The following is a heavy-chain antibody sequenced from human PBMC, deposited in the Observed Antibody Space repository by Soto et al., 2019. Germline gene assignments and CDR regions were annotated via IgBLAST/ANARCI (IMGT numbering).Heavy chain of an antibody. V-gene: IGHV4-30-4*01. CDR3: ARDLLDTTVDYYFDS. D-gene: IGHD4-17*01. CDR2: IYHSGSS. J-gene: IGHJ4*02. CDR1: GGSPSSGTYY. Sequence: PSETLSLTCTVSGGSPSSGTYYWSWIRQPPGKGLEWIGYIYHSGSSQSNPSLKSRVTISIDTSKNQFSLELRSVTAADTAVYYCARDLLDTTVDYYFDSWGPGRLVTVSS.